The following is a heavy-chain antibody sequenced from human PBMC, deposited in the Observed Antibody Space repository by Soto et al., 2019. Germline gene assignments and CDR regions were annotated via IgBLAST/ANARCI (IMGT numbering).Heavy chain of an antibody. J-gene: IGHJ4*02. CDR3: ARDSSITPRPLDY. V-gene: IGHV3-11*06. D-gene: IGHD6-6*01. CDR1: GFTFRDYY. Sequence: GSLRLSCAASGFTFRDYYMSWIRQAPGKGLEWVSYISSTGSYAKYADSVKGRFTISRDNAKNSLYLQMNSLRAEDTAVYYCARDSSITPRPLDYWGQGTPVTVSS. CDR2: ISSTGSYA.